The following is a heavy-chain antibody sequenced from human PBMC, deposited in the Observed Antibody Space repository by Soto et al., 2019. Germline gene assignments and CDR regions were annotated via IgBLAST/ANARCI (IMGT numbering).Heavy chain of an antibody. CDR1: CGSIRSGGYY. CDR3: VRFYGNDFDI. J-gene: IGHJ3*02. Sequence: TTSITCSVSCGSIRSGGYYCSCIRHHPGQGLEWIGYIYYSGSTYYTPSLKSRVSVSTDTSRNQLSLTLSSVTAADTAVYYCVRFYGNDFDIWGPGTLVTVSS. CDR2: IYYSGST. V-gene: IGHV4-31*08. D-gene: IGHD3-10*01.